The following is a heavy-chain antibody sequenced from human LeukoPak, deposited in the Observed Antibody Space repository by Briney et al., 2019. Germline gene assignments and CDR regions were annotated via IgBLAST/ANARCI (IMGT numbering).Heavy chain of an antibody. CDR3: ARHACSGGSCSYAFDY. D-gene: IGHD2-15*01. V-gene: IGHV4-39*01. CDR2: IYYSGST. CDR1: GGSISSSSYY. Sequence: PWETLSLTCTVSGGSISSSSYYWGWIRQPPGKGLKWIGSIYYSGSTYYNPSLKSRVTISVDTSKNQFSLKLSSVTAADTAVYYCARHACSGGSCSYAFDYWGQGTLVTVSS. J-gene: IGHJ4*02.